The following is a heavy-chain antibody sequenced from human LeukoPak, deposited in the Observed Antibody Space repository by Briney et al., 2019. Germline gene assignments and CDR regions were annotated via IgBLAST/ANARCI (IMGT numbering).Heavy chain of an antibody. CDR3: ARVGWGHWAPDGMDV. V-gene: IGHV4-61*02. CDR1: GGSISSGSYY. J-gene: IGHJ6*02. CDR2: IYTSGST. D-gene: IGHD7-27*01. Sequence: SETLSLTCTVSGGSISSGSYYWSWIRQPAEKGLEWIGRIYTSGSTNYNPSLRSRVTISVDTSKNQFSLKLSSVTAADTAVYYCARVGWGHWAPDGMDVWGQGTTVTVSS.